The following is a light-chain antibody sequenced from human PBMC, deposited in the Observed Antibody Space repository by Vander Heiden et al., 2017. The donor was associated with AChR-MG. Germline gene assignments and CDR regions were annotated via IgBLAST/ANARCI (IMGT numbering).Light chain of an antibody. Sequence: QSVLTQPPSGSAAPGQKVTISCSISISNIGNHSVSWYQHLPGRAPKLLIYDTNGRPSGIPDRFSGSKSGTSATLGITGLQTGDEADYYCGTWDTSLSAPVFGGGTKLTVL. V-gene: IGLV1-51*01. CDR2: DTN. CDR1: ISNIGNHS. J-gene: IGLJ7*01. CDR3: GTWDTSLSAPV.